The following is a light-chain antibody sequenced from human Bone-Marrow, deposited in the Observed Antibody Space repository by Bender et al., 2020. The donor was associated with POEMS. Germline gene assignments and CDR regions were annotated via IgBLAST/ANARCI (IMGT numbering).Light chain of an antibody. Sequence: SFVLTQPPSVSVAPGKAATITCVGSTVGIKSVHWYQQKPGQAPVLVVYDDVVRPSGIPERFSGSNSGRLATLTITRVEAGDEADYYCQVWAGMREYVVFGRGTKLTVL. CDR3: QVWAGMREYVV. V-gene: IGLV3-21*03. CDR2: DDV. J-gene: IGLJ2*01. CDR1: TVGIKS.